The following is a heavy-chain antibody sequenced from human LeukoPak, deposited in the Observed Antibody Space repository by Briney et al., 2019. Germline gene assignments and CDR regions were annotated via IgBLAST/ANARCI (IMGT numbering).Heavy chain of an antibody. Sequence: GGSLRLSCAASGFSFIRYWMSWVRQAPGKGLEWVANIKQDGSEIYYVDSVKGRFTISRDNAKNTLYLQMNSLGAEDTAVYYCVQESSSLLRSYFDYWGQGTLVTVSS. CDR1: GFSFIRYW. V-gene: IGHV3-7*02. J-gene: IGHJ4*02. CDR2: IKQDGSEI. D-gene: IGHD2-15*01. CDR3: VQESSSLLRSYFDY.